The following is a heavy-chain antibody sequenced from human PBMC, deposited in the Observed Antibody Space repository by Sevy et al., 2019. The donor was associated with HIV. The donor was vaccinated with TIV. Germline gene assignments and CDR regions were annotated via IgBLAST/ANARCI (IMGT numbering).Heavy chain of an antibody. CDR1: GFTFSSYG. D-gene: IGHD4-17*01. CDR2: IRYDGSNK. V-gene: IGHV3-30*02. J-gene: IGHJ3*02. Sequence: GGSLRLSCAASGFTFSSYGMHWVRQAPGKGLEWVAFIRYDGSNKYYADSVKGRFTISRDNSKNTLYLQMNSLRAEDTAVYYCATTYGDYGVAFDIWGQGTMVTISS. CDR3: ATTYGDYGVAFDI.